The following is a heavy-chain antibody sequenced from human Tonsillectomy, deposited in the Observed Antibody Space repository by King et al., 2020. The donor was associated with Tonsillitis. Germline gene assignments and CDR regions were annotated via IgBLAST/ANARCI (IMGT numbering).Heavy chain of an antibody. V-gene: IGHV4-59*01. D-gene: IGHD6-19*01. CDR1: GDSISSFY. CDR3: ARELAVSGSGWYGD. Sequence: QLQESGPGLVKPSETLSLTCSVSGDSISSFYWSWIRQPPGKGLEWIGYIYYSGPTNYNPSLQSRVTISVDTSKNQLSLKLTSVTAADTAVYYCARELAVSGSGWYGDWGQGTLVTVSS. J-gene: IGHJ4*02. CDR2: IYYSGPT.